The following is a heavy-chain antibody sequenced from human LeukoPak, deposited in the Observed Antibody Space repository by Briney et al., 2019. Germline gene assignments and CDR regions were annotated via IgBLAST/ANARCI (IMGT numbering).Heavy chain of an antibody. V-gene: IGHV4-30-2*01. CDR3: ARVRYDSSGYWLNWFDP. CDR2: IYHSGST. CDR1: GGSISSGGYS. Sequence: SETLSLTCAVSGGSISSGGYSWSWIRQPPGKGLEWIGYIYHSGSTYYNPSLKSRVTISVDRSKNQFSLKLSSVTAADTAVYYCARVRYDSSGYWLNWFDPWGQGTLVTVSS. D-gene: IGHD3-22*01. J-gene: IGHJ5*02.